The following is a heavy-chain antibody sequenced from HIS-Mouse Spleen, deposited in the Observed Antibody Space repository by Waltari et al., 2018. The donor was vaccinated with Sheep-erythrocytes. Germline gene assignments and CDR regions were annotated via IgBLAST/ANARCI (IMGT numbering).Heavy chain of an antibody. J-gene: IGHJ4*02. V-gene: IGHV1-2*02. CDR1: GYTFTGYD. D-gene: IGHD1-26*01. CDR2: INPNSGGT. CDR3: AGYSGSLDY. Sequence: QVQLVQSGAEVKKPGPSVKVSCKASGYTFTGYDQHWGRQAPGQGLEWMGWINPNSGGTSYAQKFQGRVTMTRDTSISTAYMELSRLRSDDTAVYYCAGYSGSLDYWGQGTLVTVSS.